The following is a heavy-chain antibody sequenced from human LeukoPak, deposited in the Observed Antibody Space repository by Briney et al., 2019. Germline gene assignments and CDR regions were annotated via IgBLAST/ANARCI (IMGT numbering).Heavy chain of an antibody. V-gene: IGHV3-7*01. J-gene: IGHJ4*02. CDR3: ARDFGGSTRD. Sequence: PGGSLRLSCAASGITFSSHWMNWVRQAPGKGLEWVANIKQDGSEKYYVDSVKGRFTISRDNAKNSLYLQMNSLRAEDTAVYYCARDFGGSTRDWGQGTLVTVSS. D-gene: IGHD4-23*01. CDR1: GITFSSHW. CDR2: IKQDGSEK.